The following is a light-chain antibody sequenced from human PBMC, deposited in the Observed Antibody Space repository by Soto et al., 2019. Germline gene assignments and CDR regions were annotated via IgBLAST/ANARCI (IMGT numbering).Light chain of an antibody. Sequence: DIVMTQSPLSLPVTPGETASITCRSSQSLRHSNGYNYLDWYLQKPGQSPQLLIYLGSYRASGVPDKFSGSGSGTDFTLKISRVEAEDVGVFYCMQALQTPYTFCQGTKLEIK. CDR2: LGS. J-gene: IGKJ2*01. CDR1: QSLRHSNGYNY. V-gene: IGKV2-28*01. CDR3: MQALQTPYT.